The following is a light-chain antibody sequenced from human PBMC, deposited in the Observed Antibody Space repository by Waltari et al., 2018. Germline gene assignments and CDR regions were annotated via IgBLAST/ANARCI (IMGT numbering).Light chain of an antibody. V-gene: IGKV1-33*01. Sequence: DIQMTQSPSSLSASVGDRVTITCQASQDISNYLNWYQQKPGKAPKLLIYDASNLETGVPSRFSGSGSGTDFTFNISSLQPEDIATYYCQQYDNLPFTFGGGTKVEIK. CDR3: QQYDNLPFT. J-gene: IGKJ4*01. CDR2: DAS. CDR1: QDISNY.